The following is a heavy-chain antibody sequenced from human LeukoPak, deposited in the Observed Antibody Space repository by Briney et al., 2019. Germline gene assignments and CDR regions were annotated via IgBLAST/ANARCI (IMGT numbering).Heavy chain of an antibody. D-gene: IGHD6-6*01. V-gene: IGHV4-39*01. CDR1: GGSISSSSYY. CDR3: ARRGTLAVYSSSSEAVIDAFDI. Sequence: SETLSLTCTVSGGSISSSSYYWGWIRQPPGEGLEWIGSINYSGSTYYKPSLKSRVTISVDTSKNQFSLKLSSVTAADTAVYYCARRGTLAVYSSSSEAVIDAFDIWGQGTMVTVSS. CDR2: INYSGST. J-gene: IGHJ3*02.